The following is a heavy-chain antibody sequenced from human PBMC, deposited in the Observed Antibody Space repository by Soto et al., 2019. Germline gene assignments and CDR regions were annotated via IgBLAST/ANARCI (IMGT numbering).Heavy chain of an antibody. D-gene: IGHD5-12*01. Sequence: QVQLVQSAAEVKNPGASVNVSCKASGYTFSNFAIGWVRQAPGQGLEWMGWISGYNGYTNYAQNLQGRVTITADTTRSTGDMELRALRSDDTAVYYCAREVASRGGQYAYWGQGTLVTVSS. CDR3: AREVASRGGQYAY. V-gene: IGHV1-18*01. CDR1: GYTFSNFA. CDR2: ISGYNGYT. J-gene: IGHJ4*02.